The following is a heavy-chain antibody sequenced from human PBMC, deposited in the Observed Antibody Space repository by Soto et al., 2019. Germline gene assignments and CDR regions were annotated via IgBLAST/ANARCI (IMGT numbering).Heavy chain of an antibody. CDR2: IKSKTDGGTI. D-gene: IGHD3-22*01. Sequence: GGSLRLSCAASGFTFSNAWMNWVRQAPGKGLERVGRIKSKTDGGTIDYAAPVKGRFTILRDDSKTTLYLQMNSLKTEDTAVYYCTTEGYDLIGYYPHDDNYYFDYWGRGALVTVSS. V-gene: IGHV3-15*07. CDR3: TTEGYDLIGYYPHDDNYYFDY. CDR1: GFTFSNAW. J-gene: IGHJ4*02.